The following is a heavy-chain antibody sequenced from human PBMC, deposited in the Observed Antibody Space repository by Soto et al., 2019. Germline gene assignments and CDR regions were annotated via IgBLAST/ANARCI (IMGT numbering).Heavy chain of an antibody. D-gene: IGHD2-21*02. CDR2: INHSGST. V-gene: IGHV4-34*01. CDR1: GGSFSGYY. Sequence: QVQLQQWGAGLLKPSETLSLTCAVYGGSFSGYYWSWIRQPPGKGLEWIGEINHSGSTNYNPSLKSLVTISVDTSKNQFSLKLSSVTAADTALYYCARGRAAHLVVVTAIPPPIYFDSWGQGTLVTVSS. CDR3: ARGRAAHLVVVTAIPPPIYFDS. J-gene: IGHJ4*02.